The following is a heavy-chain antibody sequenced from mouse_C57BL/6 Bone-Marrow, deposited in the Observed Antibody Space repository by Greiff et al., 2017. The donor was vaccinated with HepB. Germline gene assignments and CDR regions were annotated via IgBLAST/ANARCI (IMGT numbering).Heavy chain of an antibody. D-gene: IGHD1-1*01. Sequence: VQLQQSGAELVRPGASVKLSCTASGFNIKDDYMHWVKQRPEQGLEWIGWIDPENGDTEYASKFQGKATITADTSANKAYLQLSSLTSEDTAVYYCTRYYYYGSSYYAMDYWGQGTSVTVSS. CDR2: IDPENGDT. CDR1: GFNIKDDY. V-gene: IGHV14-4*01. J-gene: IGHJ4*01. CDR3: TRYYYYGSSYYAMDY.